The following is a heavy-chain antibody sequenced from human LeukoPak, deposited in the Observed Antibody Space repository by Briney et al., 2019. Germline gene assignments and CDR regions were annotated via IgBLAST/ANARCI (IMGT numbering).Heavy chain of an antibody. CDR2: IFYNGNT. CDR1: GGSISIGGYY. CDR3: VRNFDSYNAFDI. V-gene: IGHV4-31*03. J-gene: IGHJ3*02. Sequence: PSETLSLTCTVSGGSISIGGYYWSWLRQHPGKGREWIGYIFYNGNTYYNPSLKSRLTISGDTSENQFSLKLSSVTAADTAVYYCVRNFDSYNAFDIWGQGTMVTVSS. D-gene: IGHD3-22*01.